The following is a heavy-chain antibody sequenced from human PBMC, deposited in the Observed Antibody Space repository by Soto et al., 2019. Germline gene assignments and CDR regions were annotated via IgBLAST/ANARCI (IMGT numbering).Heavy chain of an antibody. CDR1: GYTFTDYD. V-gene: IGHV1-8*02. CDR2: MSPDSRNT. Sequence: ASVKVSCKTSGYTFTDYDINWVRQAAGQGLEYMGWMSPDSRNTGYSQQFQGRVTMTSNTSTSTAYMELSSLTSEDTAVYYCEVTTGYWGQGTMVTV. D-gene: IGHD1-1*01. J-gene: IGHJ4*02. CDR3: EVTTGY.